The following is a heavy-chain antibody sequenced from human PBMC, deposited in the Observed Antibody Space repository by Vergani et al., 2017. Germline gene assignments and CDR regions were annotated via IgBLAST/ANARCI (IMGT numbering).Heavy chain of an antibody. CDR2: IYPGDSDT. CDR1: GYSFTSYW. V-gene: IGHV5-51*01. J-gene: IGHJ6*02. CDR3: AREKAHYDILTGYPYYYYGMDV. D-gene: IGHD3-9*01. Sequence: EVQLVQSGAEVKKPGESLKISCKGSGYSFTSYWIGWVRQMPGKGLEWMGIIYPGDSDTRHSPSFQGQVTISADKSISTAYLQWSSLKASDTAMYYCAREKAHYDILTGYPYYYYGMDVWGQGP.